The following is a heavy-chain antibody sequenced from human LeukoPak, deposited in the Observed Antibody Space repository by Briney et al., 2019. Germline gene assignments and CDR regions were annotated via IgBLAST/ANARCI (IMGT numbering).Heavy chain of an antibody. CDR1: GGSFSGYY. V-gene: IGHV4-34*01. CDR3: ARVPLHYYGSGSYPRGRGWFDP. J-gene: IGHJ5*02. CDR2: INHSGST. Sequence: SETLSLTCAVYGGSFSGYYWSWIRQPPGKGLEWIGEINHSGSTNYNPSLKSRVTISVDTSKNQFSLKLSSVTAADTAVYYCARVPLHYYGSGSYPRGRGWFDPWGQGTLVTVSS. D-gene: IGHD3-10*01.